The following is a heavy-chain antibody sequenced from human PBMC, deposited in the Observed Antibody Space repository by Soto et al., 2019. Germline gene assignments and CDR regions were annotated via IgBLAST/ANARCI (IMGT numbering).Heavy chain of an antibody. D-gene: IGHD2-15*01. V-gene: IGHV3-21*01. CDR1: GFAFRSYN. Sequence: EVQLVESGGGLVKPGGSLTLSCAASGFAFRSYNINWVRQAPGKGLEWVASISSGSSNIYYADSVKGRFTISRDNAKNSLFLQMDSLRAEDSAVYYSASATVVAATFDFWGQGTLVTVSS. CDR3: ASATVVAATFDF. J-gene: IGHJ4*02. CDR2: ISSGSSNI.